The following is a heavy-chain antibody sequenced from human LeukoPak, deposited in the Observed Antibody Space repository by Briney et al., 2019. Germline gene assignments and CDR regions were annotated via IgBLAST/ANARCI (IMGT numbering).Heavy chain of an antibody. Sequence: GGSLRLSCAASGFTFDDYAMSWVRQVPGKGLLWVSRISGDGRTTDYADSGKGRFTTFRDNAKNTLYLQMNSLRAEDTAVYYCVTYNWEYEADYWGQGTLVTVSS. V-gene: IGHV3-74*01. CDR2: ISGDGRTT. J-gene: IGHJ4*02. CDR1: GFTFDDYA. D-gene: IGHD1-20*01. CDR3: VTYNWEYEADY.